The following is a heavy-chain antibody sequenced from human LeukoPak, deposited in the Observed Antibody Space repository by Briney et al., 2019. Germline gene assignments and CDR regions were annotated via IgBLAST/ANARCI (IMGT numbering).Heavy chain of an antibody. D-gene: IGHD3-3*01. Sequence: PSETLSLTCTVSGGSISSSSYYWGWIRQPPGKGLEWIGSIYYSGSTYYNPSLKSRVTISVDTSKNQFSLKLSSVTAADTAVYYCASFGSYDFWSGYYIPYFDYWGQGTLVTVSS. CDR1: GGSISSSSYY. CDR2: IYYSGST. V-gene: IGHV4-39*01. J-gene: IGHJ4*02. CDR3: ASFGSYDFWSGYYIPYFDY.